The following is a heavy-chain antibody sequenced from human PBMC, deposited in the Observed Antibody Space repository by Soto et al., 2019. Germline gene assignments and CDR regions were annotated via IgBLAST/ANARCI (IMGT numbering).Heavy chain of an antibody. CDR1: GASTVSHYH. J-gene: IGHJ4*02. CDR3: ALALGPTTGLDY. V-gene: IGHV4-31*02. Sequence: QVQLQESGPGLVKPSQTLSLTCSVSGASTVSHYHWTWIRQPPAKGLEWMGYIFNSGTTFYNPSLKSRLSISMDTSGNHFSLELRSVTAADTAVYYCALALGPTTGLDYWGQGTLGTVSS. CDR2: IFNSGTT. D-gene: IGHD1-26*01.